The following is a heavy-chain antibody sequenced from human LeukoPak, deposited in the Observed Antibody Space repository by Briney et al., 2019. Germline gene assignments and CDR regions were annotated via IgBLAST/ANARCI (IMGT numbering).Heavy chain of an antibody. Sequence: GGSLRLSCAVSGFTISDNGMHWVRQAPGKGLEWVGVVTYGEGDKHYADSVKGRFTISRDNSKNTLYLHMNSLRVQATALYYCAREQSSGDYRTADYWGQGTLVTVFS. CDR2: VTYGEGDK. D-gene: IGHD6-19*01. V-gene: IGHV3-30*03. CDR1: GFTISDNG. CDR3: AREQSSGDYRTADY. J-gene: IGHJ4*02.